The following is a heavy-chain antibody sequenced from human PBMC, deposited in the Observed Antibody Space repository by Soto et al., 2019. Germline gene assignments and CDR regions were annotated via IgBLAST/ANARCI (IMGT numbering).Heavy chain of an antibody. CDR2: IRSKANSYAT. CDR3: TRGPDIVLMVYAFDI. CDR1: GFTFSGSA. D-gene: IGHD2-8*01. Sequence: GGSLRLSCAASGFTFSGSAMHWVRQDSGKGLEWVGRIRSKANSYATAYAASVKGRFTISRDDSKNTAYLQMNSLKTEDTAVYYCTRGPDIVLMVYAFDIWGQGTMVTVSS. J-gene: IGHJ3*02. V-gene: IGHV3-73*01.